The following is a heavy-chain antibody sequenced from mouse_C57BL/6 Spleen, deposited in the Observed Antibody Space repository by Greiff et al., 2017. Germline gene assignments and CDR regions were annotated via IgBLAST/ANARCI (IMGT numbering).Heavy chain of an antibody. CDR3: ATGAHYYGSSYGYFDV. CDR2: IYPRSGNT. D-gene: IGHD1-1*01. CDR1: GYTFTSYG. Sequence: QVQLKESGAELARPGASVKLSCKASGYTFTSYGISWVKQRTGQGLEWIGEIYPRSGNTYYNAKFKGKATLTGDKSSSTAYMELRSLTSEDSAVYFCATGAHYYGSSYGYFDVWGTGTTVTVSS. J-gene: IGHJ1*03. V-gene: IGHV1-81*01.